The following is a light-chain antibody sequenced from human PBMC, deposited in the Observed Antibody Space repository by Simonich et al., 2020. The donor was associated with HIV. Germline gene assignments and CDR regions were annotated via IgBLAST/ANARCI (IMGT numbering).Light chain of an antibody. V-gene: IGKV3D-11*02. CDR1: QSVSSY. CDR3: QEYNKWPPWT. CDR2: DAS. Sequence: EIVLTQSPATLSLSPGERATLSCRASQSVSSYLAWYQQKPGQAPRLLIYDASNRATGIPARFSGSGPGTDFTLTISSLEPEDFAVYYCQEYNKWPPWTFGQGTKVEIK. J-gene: IGKJ1*01.